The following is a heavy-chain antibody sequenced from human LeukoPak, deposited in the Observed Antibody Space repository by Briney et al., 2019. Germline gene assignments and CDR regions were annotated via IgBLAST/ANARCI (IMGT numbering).Heavy chain of an antibody. CDR1: GFTFSSYA. CDR3: ARPYCSGGSCYRGAFDI. CDR2: ISYDGSNK. V-gene: IGHV3-30-3*01. J-gene: IGHJ3*02. Sequence: PGGSLRLSCAASGFTFSSYAMHWVRQAPGKGLEWVAVISYDGSNKYYADSVKGRFTISRDNSKNTLYLQMNSLRAEDTAVYYCARPYCSGGSCYRGAFDIWGQGTMVTVSS. D-gene: IGHD2-15*01.